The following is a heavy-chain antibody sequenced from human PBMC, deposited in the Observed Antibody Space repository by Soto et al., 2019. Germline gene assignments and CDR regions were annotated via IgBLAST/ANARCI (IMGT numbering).Heavy chain of an antibody. J-gene: IGHJ5*02. Sequence: SETLSLTCTVSGGSISSGGYYWSWIRQHPGKGLEWIGYIYYSGSTYYNPSLKSRVTISVDTSKNQFSLKLSSVTAADTAVYYCAREMHFYFWSCSRRLNLFDPSGQGTLVTVSS. CDR1: GGSISSGGYY. CDR3: AREMHFYFWSCSRRLNLFDP. V-gene: IGHV4-31*03. CDR2: IYYSGST. D-gene: IGHD3-3*01.